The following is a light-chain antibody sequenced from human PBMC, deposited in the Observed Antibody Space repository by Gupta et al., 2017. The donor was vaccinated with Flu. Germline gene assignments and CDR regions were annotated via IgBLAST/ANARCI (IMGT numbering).Light chain of an antibody. V-gene: IGLV3-1*01. Sequence: SYELIKPPSVSVSPGQTASIPCSGDKLGDKYASWYQQKPGQSPVLVIFQDTKRPSGISERFSGSNSGNTATLTIRGTQAMDEADYYCQAWVRNTVIIGGGTKMTVL. J-gene: IGLJ2*01. CDR1: KLGDKY. CDR3: QAWVRNTVI. CDR2: QDT.